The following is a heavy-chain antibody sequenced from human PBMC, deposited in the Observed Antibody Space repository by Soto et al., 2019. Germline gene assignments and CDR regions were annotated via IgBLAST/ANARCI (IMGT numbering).Heavy chain of an antibody. CDR1: GYRFTTYW. D-gene: IGHD3-10*01. CDR3: ARQWPESRVRGFIDQPYYYGMDV. CDR2: VHPGDSDT. J-gene: IGHJ6*02. Sequence: ESLKVALDGCGYRFTTYWIAWVRQMPGKGLEWMGIVHPGDSDTRYSPSFKGQVTISADKSISTAYLRWSSLKASDTAMYYCARQWPESRVRGFIDQPYYYGMDVWGQGTTVTVS. V-gene: IGHV5-51*01.